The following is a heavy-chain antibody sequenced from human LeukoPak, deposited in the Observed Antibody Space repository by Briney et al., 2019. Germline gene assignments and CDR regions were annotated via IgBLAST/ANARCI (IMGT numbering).Heavy chain of an antibody. J-gene: IGHJ6*03. CDR1: GFTFSSNA. Sequence: PARSLRLSCAASGFTFSSNAMSSVRQAPGKGLEWVSAISGSGGSTYYADSVKGRFTISRDNSKNTLYLQMNSLRGEDTAVYYCAKARGVTMVRGPYYYYYMDVWGKGTTVTVSS. CDR2: ISGSGGST. CDR3: AKARGVTMVRGPYYYYYMDV. V-gene: IGHV3-23*01. D-gene: IGHD3-10*01.